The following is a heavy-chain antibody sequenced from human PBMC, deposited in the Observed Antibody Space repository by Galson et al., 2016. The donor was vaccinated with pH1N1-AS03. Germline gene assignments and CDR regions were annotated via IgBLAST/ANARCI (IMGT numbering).Heavy chain of an antibody. CDR2: ISHSGNT. V-gene: IGHV4-38-2*01. J-gene: IGHJ4*02. D-gene: IGHD1-26*01. Sequence: TLSLTCAVSGYSISSGFHWAWVRQPPSKGLEWIGTISHSGNTYYNPSLKSRVTISVDTSKNQFSLKLSSVTAADAAVYYCARFSGSYQFDYWGQGTLVTVSS. CDR1: GYSISSGFH. CDR3: ARFSGSYQFDY.